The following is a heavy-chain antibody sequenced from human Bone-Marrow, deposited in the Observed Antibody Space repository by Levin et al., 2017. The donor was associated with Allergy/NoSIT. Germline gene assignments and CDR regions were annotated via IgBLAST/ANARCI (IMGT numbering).Heavy chain of an antibody. D-gene: IGHD3-22*01. CDR2: VFHSGTT. CDR1: GGSINTHY. J-gene: IGHJ4*02. Sequence: SETLSLTCIVSGGSINTHYWTWIRQPPGKGLEWIGYVFHSGTTNYNPSFESRVTILVDTSKNQVSLKLTSVTASDPAVYYCARTPSSGLFSDSFDYWGQGALVTVS. CDR3: ARTPSSGLFSDSFDY. V-gene: IGHV4-59*11.